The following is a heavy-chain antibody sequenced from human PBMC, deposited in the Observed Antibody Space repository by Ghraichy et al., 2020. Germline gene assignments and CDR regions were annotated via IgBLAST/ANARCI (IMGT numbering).Heavy chain of an antibody. V-gene: IGHV3-48*04. Sequence: GESLNISCAASGFTFSTYIMNWVRQAPGKGLEWVSYISSGGGTIYYADSVKGRFTISRDNAKNSLYLQMNSLRAEDTAVYYCASGYNYGYRYFDYWGQGTLVTVAS. J-gene: IGHJ4*02. D-gene: IGHD5-18*01. CDR2: ISSGGGTI. CDR1: GFTFSTYI. CDR3: ASGYNYGYRYFDY.